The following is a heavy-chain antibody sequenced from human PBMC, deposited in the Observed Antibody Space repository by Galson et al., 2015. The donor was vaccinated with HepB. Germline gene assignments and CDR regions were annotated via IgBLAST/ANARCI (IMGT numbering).Heavy chain of an antibody. V-gene: IGHV3-74*01. CDR3: ARATMGTFDY. D-gene: IGHD7-27*01. Sequence: SLRLSCAASGFTFSSSWMYWVRQAPGKGLLWVSRINTDGGTTDYADSVKGRFTISRDNTKNTLYLQMNSLTAEDTAVYYCARATMGTFDYWGQGTLVTVSS. CDR2: INTDGGTT. J-gene: IGHJ4*02. CDR1: GFTFSSSW.